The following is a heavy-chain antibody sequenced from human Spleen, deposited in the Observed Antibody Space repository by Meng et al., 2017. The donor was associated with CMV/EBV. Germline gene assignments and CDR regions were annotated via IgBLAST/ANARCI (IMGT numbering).Heavy chain of an antibody. CDR1: GFTFGSHA. CDR3: ARDRGTGTVYYYFGMDV. CDR2: TSYDGSNK. D-gene: IGHD1-7*01. J-gene: IGHJ6*02. V-gene: IGHV3-30*04. Sequence: GGSLRLSCAASGFTFGSHAIHWVRQAPGKGLECVAGTSYDGSNKYYADAVKGRFIISRDNSKNTLYLEMNNLRDEDTAVYYCARDRGTGTVYYYFGMDVWGQGTTVTVSS.